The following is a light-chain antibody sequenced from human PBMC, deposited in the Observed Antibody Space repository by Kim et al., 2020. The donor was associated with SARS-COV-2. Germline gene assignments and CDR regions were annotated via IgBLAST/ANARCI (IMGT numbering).Light chain of an antibody. Sequence: GKPVTISCTPSSGNIANNFVQWYQQRPGSSPTTVIYDDDQRPSGVPDRFSGSIDSSSNSASLTISGLKTEDEADYYCQSSDTTTVIFGGGTRLTVL. CDR2: DDD. V-gene: IGLV6-57*01. CDR1: SGNIANNF. CDR3: QSSDTTTVI. J-gene: IGLJ2*01.